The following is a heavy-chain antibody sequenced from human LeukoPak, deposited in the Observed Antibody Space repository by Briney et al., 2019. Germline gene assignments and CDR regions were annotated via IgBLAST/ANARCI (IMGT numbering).Heavy chain of an antibody. CDR3: ARHGSLSSGLYI. J-gene: IGHJ4*02. Sequence: SETLSLTCIVSGGSISSGPYYWGWIRQPPGKGLEWIGSIFPSGSTYSNPSLKSRVTISVDTSKNQFSLKLSSVTAAGTAVYYCARHGSLSSGLYIRGQGSLVTVSS. V-gene: IGHV4-39*01. CDR2: IFPSGST. CDR1: GGSISSGPYY. D-gene: IGHD6-19*01.